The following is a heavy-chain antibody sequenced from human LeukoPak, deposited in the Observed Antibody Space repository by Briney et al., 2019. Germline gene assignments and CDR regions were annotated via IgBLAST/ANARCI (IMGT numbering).Heavy chain of an antibody. CDR2: ISSSSSYI. V-gene: IGHV3-21*01. J-gene: IGHJ4*02. Sequence: GGSLRLSCAASGFTFSSYGMNWVRQAPGKGLEWVSSISSSSSYIYYADSVKGRFTISRDNAKNSLYLQMNSLRAEDTAVYYCARNIRGYSYGYSDYWGQGTLVTVPS. CDR3: ARNIRGYSYGYSDY. CDR1: GFTFSSYG. D-gene: IGHD5-18*01.